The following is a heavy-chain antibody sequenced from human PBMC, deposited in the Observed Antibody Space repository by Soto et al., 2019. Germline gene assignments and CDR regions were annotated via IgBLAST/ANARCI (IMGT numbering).Heavy chain of an antibody. CDR3: ARPEYITTWYLNY. V-gene: IGHV3-23*01. Sequence: EVQLLESGGGVVQPGGSLRLSCAASGFTFSAYAMSWVRQAPGKGLEWVSVISGSGGATYYADSVKGRFTISRDNSKNTLYLQMNSLRAEDTAVYYCARPEYITTWYLNYWGQGTLVTVSS. D-gene: IGHD6-13*01. J-gene: IGHJ4*02. CDR2: ISGSGGAT. CDR1: GFTFSAYA.